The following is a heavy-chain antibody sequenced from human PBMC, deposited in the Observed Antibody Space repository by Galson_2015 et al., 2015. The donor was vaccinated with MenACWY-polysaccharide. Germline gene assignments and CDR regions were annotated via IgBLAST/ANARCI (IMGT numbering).Heavy chain of an antibody. V-gene: IGHV3-74*01. Sequence: ALRLSCAASGFTFSSYWMHWVRQAPGKGLVWVSRISSDGSSTSYADSVKGRFTISRDNAKNTLYLQMNSLRAEDTAVYYCARRYVLINWRSHDAFDIWGQGTMVTVSS. CDR2: ISSDGSST. CDR3: ARRYVLINWRSHDAFDI. D-gene: IGHD1-20*01. J-gene: IGHJ3*02. CDR1: GFTFSSYW.